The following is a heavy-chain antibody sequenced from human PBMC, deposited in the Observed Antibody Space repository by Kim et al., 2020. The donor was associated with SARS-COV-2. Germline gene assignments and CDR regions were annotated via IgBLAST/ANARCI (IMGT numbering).Heavy chain of an antibody. J-gene: IGHJ4*02. CDR2: ISAYNGNT. Sequence: ASVKVSCKASGYTFTSYGISWVRQAPGQGLEWMGWISAYNGNTNYAQKLQGRVTMTTDTSTSTAYMELRSLRSDDTAVYYCARDAAAACLGVVDYWGQGTLVTVSS. V-gene: IGHV1-18*01. CDR3: ARDAAAACLGVVDY. D-gene: IGHD6-13*01. CDR1: GYTFTSYG.